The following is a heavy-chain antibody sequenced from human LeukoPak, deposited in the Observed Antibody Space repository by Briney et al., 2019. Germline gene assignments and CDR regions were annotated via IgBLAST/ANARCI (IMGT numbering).Heavy chain of an antibody. CDR2: ISSSSSTI. CDR3: ARDRCSGGGCYYYGMDV. D-gene: IGHD2-15*01. Sequence: PGGSLRLSCAASGFTFSSYSMNWVRQAPGKGLEWVSYISSSSSTIYYADSVKGRFTISRDNAKNSLYLQMNSLRAEDTAVYYCARDRCSGGGCYYYGMDVWGQGTTVTVSS. V-gene: IGHV3-48*01. J-gene: IGHJ6*02. CDR1: GFTFSSYS.